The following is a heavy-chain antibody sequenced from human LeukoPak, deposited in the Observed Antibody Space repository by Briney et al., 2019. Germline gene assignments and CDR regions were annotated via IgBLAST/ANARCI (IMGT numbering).Heavy chain of an antibody. D-gene: IGHD2-2*01. V-gene: IGHV4-59*01. CDR2: IYYSGST. J-gene: IGHJ6*02. CDR1: GGSISSYY. CDR3: ARASVRYYYYGMDV. Sequence: SETLSLTCTVSGGSISSYYWSWIRQPPGKGLEWIGYIYYSGSTNYNPSLKGRVTISVDTSKNQFSLKLSSVTAADTAVYYCARASVRYYYYGMDVWGQGTTVTVSS.